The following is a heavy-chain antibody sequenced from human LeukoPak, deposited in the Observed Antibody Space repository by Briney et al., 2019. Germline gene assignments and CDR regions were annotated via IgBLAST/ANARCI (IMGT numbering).Heavy chain of an antibody. J-gene: IGHJ4*02. V-gene: IGHV4-34*01. D-gene: IGHD7-27*01. CDR2: INHSGST. Sequence: SETLSLTCAVYGGSFSGYYWSWIRQPPGKGLEWIGEINHSGSTNYNPSLKSRVTISVDTSKNQFSLRLSSVTAADTAVYYCARGLGYWGQGTLVTVSS. CDR3: ARGLGY. CDR1: GGSFSGYY.